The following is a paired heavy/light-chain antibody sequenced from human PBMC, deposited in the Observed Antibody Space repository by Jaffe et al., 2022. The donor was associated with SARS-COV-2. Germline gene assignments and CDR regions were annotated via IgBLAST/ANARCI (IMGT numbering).Heavy chain of an antibody. J-gene: IGHJ4*02. CDR3: ARDYHDTSGPGGY. V-gene: IGHV1-18*01. D-gene: IGHD3-22*01. Sequence: QVHLVQSGAEVRKPGASVKVSCTASGYTFTNYGITWVRQAPGQGLEWMGWISPYNGNTHYAQNLQGRVTMTTDTSTTTAYMELRSLTSDDTAVYFCARDYHDTSGPGGYWGQGALVTVSS. CDR1: GYTFTNYG. CDR2: ISPYNGNT.
Light chain of an antibody. J-gene: IGKJ1*01. CDR3: QQHFSTPWT. V-gene: IGKV4-1*01. Sequence: DIVMTQSPDSLAVSLGERATINCKSSQSVLYSSNNKNYLAWYQQKPGQPPKLLIYWASTRESGVPDRFSGSGSGTDFTLTISSLQVEDVAVYYCQQHFSTPWTFGQGTKVEIK. CDR1: QSVLYSSNNKNY. CDR2: WAS.